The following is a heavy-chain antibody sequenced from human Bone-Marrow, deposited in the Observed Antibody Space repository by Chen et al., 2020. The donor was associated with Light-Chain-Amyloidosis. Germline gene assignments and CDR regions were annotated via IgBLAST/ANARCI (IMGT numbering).Heavy chain of an antibody. CDR2: IYWDDEK. D-gene: IGHD2-2*01. Sequence: QITLKESGPTLVKPTQTLTLTCTFSGFSLTTSGMGVGWTRQPPGKALEWLALIYWDDEKRYSPSLKNRLTITKDTSKNQVVLTVTNMDPADTVTYYCAHSRDQPLLRPHNWFDPWGPGIAVTVSS. J-gene: IGHJ5*02. CDR3: AHSRDQPLLRPHNWFDP. CDR1: GFSLTTSGMG. V-gene: IGHV2-5*02.